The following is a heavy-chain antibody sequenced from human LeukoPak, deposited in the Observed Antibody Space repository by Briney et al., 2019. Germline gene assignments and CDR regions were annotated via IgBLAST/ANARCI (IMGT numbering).Heavy chain of an antibody. D-gene: IGHD1-26*01. J-gene: IGHJ4*02. CDR2: IGTAGDT. Sequence: GGSLRLSCAASGFTFSSYDMHWVRQATGKGLEWVSGIGTAGDTYYPGSVKGRFTISRENAKNSLYLQMNSLRAGDTAVYYCARGMGATTQSLFDQWGQGTLVTVSS. V-gene: IGHV3-13*04. CDR3: ARGMGATTQSLFDQ. CDR1: GFTFSSYD.